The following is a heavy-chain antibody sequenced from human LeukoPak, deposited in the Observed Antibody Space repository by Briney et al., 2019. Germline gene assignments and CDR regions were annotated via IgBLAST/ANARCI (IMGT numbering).Heavy chain of an antibody. CDR1: GGSISSSSYY. V-gene: IGHV4-39*01. Sequence: SETLSLTCTVSGGSISSSSYYWGWIRQPPGKGLEWIGSIYYSGSTYYNPSLKSRVTISVDTSKNQFSLKLSSVTAADTAVYYCARHRAKQGIAAAGLFDCWGQGTLVTVSS. CDR2: IYYSGST. D-gene: IGHD6-13*01. CDR3: ARHRAKQGIAAAGLFDC. J-gene: IGHJ4*02.